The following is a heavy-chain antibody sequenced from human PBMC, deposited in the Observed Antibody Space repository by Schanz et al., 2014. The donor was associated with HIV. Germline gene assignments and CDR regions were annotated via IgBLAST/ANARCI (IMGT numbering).Heavy chain of an antibody. Sequence: EVQLVESGGGLVKPGGSLRLSCTASGFTFSDYSMNWVRQTPGKGLEWVSTISGSDGDTYYADSVKGRFTISRDNSRNALYLHMNSLRADDTAIYYCVKAYSSGFSGAGSWGQGALVTVSS. V-gene: IGHV3-23*04. CDR2: ISGSDGDT. J-gene: IGHJ5*02. CDR3: VKAYSSGFSGAGS. D-gene: IGHD5-18*01. CDR1: GFTFSDYS.